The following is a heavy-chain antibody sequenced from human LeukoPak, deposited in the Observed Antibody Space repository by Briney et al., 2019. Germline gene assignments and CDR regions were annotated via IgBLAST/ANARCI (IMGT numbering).Heavy chain of an antibody. Sequence: GGSLRLSCAASGFTVSSNYMSWVRQAPGKGLEWVSVIYSGGSTYYADSVKGRFTISRDNSKNSLYLQMNSLRAEDTAVYYCARDLYYYDSSGYVYWGQGTLVTVSS. CDR2: IYSGGST. CDR1: GFTVSSNY. V-gene: IGHV3-53*01. CDR3: ARDLYYYDSSGYVY. D-gene: IGHD3-22*01. J-gene: IGHJ4*02.